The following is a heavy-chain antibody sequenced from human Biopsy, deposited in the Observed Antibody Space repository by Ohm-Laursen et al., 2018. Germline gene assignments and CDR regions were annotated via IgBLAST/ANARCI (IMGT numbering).Heavy chain of an antibody. V-gene: IGHV3-48*03. Sequence: SLRLSCAASGFTFSSYAMGWVRQAPGKGLEWVSDITKNGVDMSYADSVKGRFTISRDNAQNSLYLHMNSLRAEDTAVYYCARLNSGTYDASDLWGQGTMVIVSS. J-gene: IGHJ3*01. D-gene: IGHD1-26*01. CDR2: ITKNGVDM. CDR3: ARLNSGTYDASDL. CDR1: GFTFSSYA.